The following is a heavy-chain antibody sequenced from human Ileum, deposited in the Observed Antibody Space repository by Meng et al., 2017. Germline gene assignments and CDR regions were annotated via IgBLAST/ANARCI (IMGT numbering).Heavy chain of an antibody. D-gene: IGHD3-22*01. CDR3: ARGHYDSRGYSNAFDS. Sequence: SETLSLTCSVSGGSISSSCWSWLRQPPGKGPEWIGFVRESGSTDYHPSLKGRATISVDRASNQFSLKLNSVTAADTAVYYCARGHYDSRGYSNAFDSWGHGALVTVSS. CDR1: GGSISSSC. J-gene: IGHJ4*01. V-gene: IGHV4-59*01. CDR2: VRESGST.